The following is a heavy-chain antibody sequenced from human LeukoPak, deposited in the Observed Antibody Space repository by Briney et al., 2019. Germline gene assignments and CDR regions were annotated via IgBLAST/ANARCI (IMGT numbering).Heavy chain of an antibody. V-gene: IGHV3-21*01. J-gene: IGHJ6*02. D-gene: IGHD3-9*01. CDR1: GFTFSSYS. CDR2: ISSSSSYI. CDR3: ARVDDILTGYGMDV. Sequence: PGGSLRLSCAASGFTFSSYSMNWVRQAPGKGREWVSSISSSSSYIYYADSVKGRFTISRDNAKNSLYLQMNSLRAEDTAVYYCARVDDILTGYGMDVWGQGTTVTVSS.